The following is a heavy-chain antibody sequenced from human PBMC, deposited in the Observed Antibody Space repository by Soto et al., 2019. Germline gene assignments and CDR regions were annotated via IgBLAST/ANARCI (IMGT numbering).Heavy chain of an antibody. CDR1: GFTFDDYG. D-gene: IGHD3-10*01. V-gene: IGHV3-20*01. J-gene: IGHJ6*03. CDR2: INWNGGST. Sequence: GGSLRLSCAASGFTFDDYGMSWVRQAPGKGLEWVSGINWNGGSTGYADSVKGRFTISRDNAKNSLYLQMNSLRAEDTALYHCARDLSEGSGSYYKFTRGYYYMDVWGKGTTVTVSS. CDR3: ARDLSEGSGSYYKFTRGYYYMDV.